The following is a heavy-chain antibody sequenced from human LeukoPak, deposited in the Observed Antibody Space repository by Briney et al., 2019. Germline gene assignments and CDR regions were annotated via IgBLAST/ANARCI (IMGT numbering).Heavy chain of an antibody. J-gene: IGHJ4*02. V-gene: IGHV3-30-3*01. CDR1: GFTFSSYA. D-gene: IGHD2-15*01. CDR2: ISYDGSNK. Sequence: PTGGSLRLSCAASGFTFSSYAMHWVRQAPGKGLEWAAVISYDGSNKYYADSVKGRFTISRDNSKNTLYLQMNSLRAEDTAVYYCARDMRRYCSGGSCYRHFDYWGQGTLVTVSS. CDR3: ARDMRRYCSGGSCYRHFDY.